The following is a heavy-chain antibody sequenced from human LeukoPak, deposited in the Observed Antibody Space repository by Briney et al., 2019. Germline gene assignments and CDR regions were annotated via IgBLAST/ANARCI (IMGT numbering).Heavy chain of an antibody. D-gene: IGHD6-19*01. V-gene: IGHV3-21*01. J-gene: IGHJ4*02. CDR3: TREVAVAFDS. CDR1: GFILSSYS. Sequence: TGGSLRLSCAASGFILSSYSMNWVRKAPGEGLEWVSSISSTSSYIYDADSVKGRFTISRDNAKNSLYLQMNSLRAEDTAVYYCTREVAVAFDSWGQGTLVTVSS. CDR2: ISSTSSYI.